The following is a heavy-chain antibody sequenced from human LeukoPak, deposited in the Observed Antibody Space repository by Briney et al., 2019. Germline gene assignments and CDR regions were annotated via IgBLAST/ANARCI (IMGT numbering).Heavy chain of an antibody. V-gene: IGHV1-69*05. CDR3: ASPRKSSYYYGSGSYGYFDY. J-gene: IGHJ4*02. CDR1: GGTFSSYA. CDR2: IIPIFGTA. D-gene: IGHD3-10*01. Sequence: SVKVSCKASGGTFSSYAISWVRQAPGQGLEWMGGIIPIFGTANYAQKFQGRVTITTDESTSTAYMELSSLRSEDTAVYYCASPRKSSYYYGSGSYGYFDYWGRGTLVTVSS.